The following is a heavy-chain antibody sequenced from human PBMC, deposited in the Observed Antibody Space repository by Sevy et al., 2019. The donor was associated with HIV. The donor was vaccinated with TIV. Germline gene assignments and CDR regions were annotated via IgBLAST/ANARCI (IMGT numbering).Heavy chain of an antibody. V-gene: IGHV1-18*01. Sequence: ASLKVSCKASGYTFTSYGISWVRQAPGQGLEWMGWISAYNGNTNYAQKLQGRVTMTTDTSTSTAYMELRSLRSDDTAVYYCARDVHIAVADDAFDIWGQGTMVTVSS. CDR2: ISAYNGNT. CDR1: GYTFTSYG. CDR3: ARDVHIAVADDAFDI. D-gene: IGHD6-19*01. J-gene: IGHJ3*02.